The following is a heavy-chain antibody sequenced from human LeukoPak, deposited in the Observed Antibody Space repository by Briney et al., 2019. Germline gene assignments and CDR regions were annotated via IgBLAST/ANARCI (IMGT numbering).Heavy chain of an antibody. J-gene: IGHJ5*02. CDR3: ARVRNYYGSGSHNWFDP. CDR1: GFTFSSYE. V-gene: IGHV3-48*03. Sequence: PGGSLRLSCAASGFTFSSYEMNWVRQAPGKGLEWVTHISSSGSTIYYADSVKGRFTISRDNAKNSLYLQMNSLSAEDTAVYYCARVRNYYGSGSHNWFDPWGQGTLVTVSS. CDR2: ISSSGSTI. D-gene: IGHD3-10*01.